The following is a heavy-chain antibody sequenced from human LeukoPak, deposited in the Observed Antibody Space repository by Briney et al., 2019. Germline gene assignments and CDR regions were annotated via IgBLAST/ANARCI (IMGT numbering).Heavy chain of an antibody. CDR2: IYSSGST. J-gene: IGHJ5*02. Sequence: SETLSLTCTVSGGSITSYYWSWIRQSAGKGPEWIGRIYSSGSTNYNPSLKSRITISRDTSKNEVSLNMRSVTAADTAVYYCARDGEDILSNWFDPWGQGILVTVSS. CDR3: ARDGEDILSNWFDP. D-gene: IGHD2/OR15-2a*01. V-gene: IGHV4-4*07. CDR1: GGSITSYY.